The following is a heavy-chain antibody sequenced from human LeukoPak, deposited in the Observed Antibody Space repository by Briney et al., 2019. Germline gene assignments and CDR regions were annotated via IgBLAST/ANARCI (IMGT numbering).Heavy chain of an antibody. CDR3: ARSRLGQVGY. CDR2: IYHSGST. Sequence: SETLSLTCAVSGGSISSGGYSWSWIRQPPGKGLEWIGYIYHSGSTYYNPSLKSRVTISVDRSKNQFSLKLSSVTATDTAVYYCARSRLGQVGYWGQGTLVTVSS. CDR1: GGSISSGGYS. V-gene: IGHV4-30-2*01. D-gene: IGHD3-16*01. J-gene: IGHJ4*02.